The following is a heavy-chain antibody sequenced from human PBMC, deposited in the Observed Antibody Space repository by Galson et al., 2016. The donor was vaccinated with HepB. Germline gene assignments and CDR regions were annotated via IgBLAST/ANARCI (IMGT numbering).Heavy chain of an antibody. J-gene: IGHJ5*02. CDR1: GYTFTSYW. D-gene: IGHD2-2*01. V-gene: IGHV5-10-1*01. Sequence: QSGAEVKKPGESLRISCKVFGYTFTSYWISWVRQMPGKGLEWMGRIDPSDSYTNYSPSFQGHVTMSAGKSISTAYLQWSRLKASDTGMYYCTKSRAIKFDPWGQGTLVTVSS. CDR2: IDPSDSYT. CDR3: TKSRAIKFDP.